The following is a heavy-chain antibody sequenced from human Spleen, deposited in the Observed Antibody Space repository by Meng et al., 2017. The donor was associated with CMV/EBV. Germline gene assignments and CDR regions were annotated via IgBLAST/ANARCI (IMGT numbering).Heavy chain of an antibody. CDR3: AKALLCPFWSGNFFWKRIVPGEIPH. D-gene: IGHD3-3*01. V-gene: IGHV3-23*01. J-gene: IGHJ4*02. CDR2: ISGGGGTT. Sequence: GESLKISCAASGFTFSGYAMSWVRQAPGKGLEWVSAISGGGGTTYYADSVKGRFTISRDKSKNTLYLQRNSLRAEHTAVYYCAKALLCPFWSGNFFWKRIVPGEIPHWGQGTLVTVSS. CDR1: GFTFSGYA.